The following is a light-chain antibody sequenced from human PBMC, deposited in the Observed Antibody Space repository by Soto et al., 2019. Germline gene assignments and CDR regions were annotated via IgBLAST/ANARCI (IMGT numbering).Light chain of an antibody. J-gene: IGLJ1*01. CDR1: NSDVGGYNY. CDR3: GSYTSISTLV. CDR2: DVI. Sequence: QSALTQPASVSGSPGQSITMSCTGTNSDVGGYNYVSWYQQHPGKAPKLIIYDVINRPSGVSNRFSGSKSGNTASLTISGLQAEDEPDYYCGSYTSISTLVFGTGTKLTVL. V-gene: IGLV2-14*01.